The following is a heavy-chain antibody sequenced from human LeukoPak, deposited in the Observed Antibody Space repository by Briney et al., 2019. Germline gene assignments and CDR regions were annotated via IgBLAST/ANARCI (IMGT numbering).Heavy chain of an antibody. CDR2: IYPTGST. CDR3: ARGRTTLPRSYYFDL. Sequence: PSETLSLTCTVSGDSISSYYWSWIRQPAGKGLEWIGRIYPTGSTNHNSSLKSRVTMSVDPSKNQFSLNLISVTAADTAVYFCARGRTTLPRSYYFDLWGQGILVTVSS. CDR1: GDSISSYY. D-gene: IGHD1-7*01. V-gene: IGHV4-4*07. J-gene: IGHJ4*02.